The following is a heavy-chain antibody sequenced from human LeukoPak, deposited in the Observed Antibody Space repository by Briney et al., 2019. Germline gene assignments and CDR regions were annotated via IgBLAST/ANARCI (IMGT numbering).Heavy chain of an antibody. J-gene: IGHJ5*02. V-gene: IGHV4-59*08. CDR3: ARTYYYGSGGPDWFDP. CDR1: AGSISNYH. CDR2: IFYSGST. D-gene: IGHD3-10*01. Sequence: PSETLSLTCTVAAGSISNYHWSWIRQPPGKGLEWIGCIFYSGSTYYNPSLKSRVIISVDTSKNQFSLKLSSVTAADTAVYYCARTYYYGSGGPDWFDPWGQGTLVTVSS.